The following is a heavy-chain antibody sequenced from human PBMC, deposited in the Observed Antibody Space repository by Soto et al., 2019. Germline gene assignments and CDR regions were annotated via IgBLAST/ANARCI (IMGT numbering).Heavy chain of an antibody. V-gene: IGHV2-5*02. Sequence: SGPTLVYHTQTLSKACSFSVLPHRYKGKGVGWIRQPPGKALEWLALIYWDDDKRYSPSLKSRLTITKDTSKNQVVLTMTNMDPVVIATYYCARASRGVFDFWRQRTLVIVFS. CDR3: ARASRGVFDF. D-gene: IGHD1-26*01. CDR2: IYWDDDK. CDR1: VLPHRYKGKG. J-gene: IGHJ4*02.